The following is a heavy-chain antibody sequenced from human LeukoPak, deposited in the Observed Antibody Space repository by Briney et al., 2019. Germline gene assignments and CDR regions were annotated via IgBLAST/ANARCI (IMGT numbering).Heavy chain of an antibody. CDR2: IYYSGST. V-gene: IGHV4-30-4*02. CDR3: ARVDRPHVTIFY. J-gene: IGHJ4*02. CDR1: GGSISSGDYY. Sequence: PSETLSLTCTVSGGSISSGDYYWSWIRQPPGKGLEWIGYIYYSGSTYYNPSLKSRVTISVDTSKNQFSLKLSSVTAADTAVYYCARVDRPHVTIFYWGQGTLVTVSS. D-gene: IGHD3-3*01.